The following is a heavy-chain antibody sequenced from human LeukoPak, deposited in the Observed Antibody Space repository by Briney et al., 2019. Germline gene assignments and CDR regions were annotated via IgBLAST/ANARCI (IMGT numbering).Heavy chain of an antibody. CDR2: INHSGST. CDR3: ARNPTTYSSYYHMDV. V-gene: IGHV4-34*01. Sequence: SETLSLTCAVYGGSFSGYYWSWIRQPPGKGLEWIGEINHSGSTNYNPSLKSRVTMSVDTSKNQFSLKLSSVTALDTAVYYCARNPTTYSSYYHMDVWGKGTTVTVSS. J-gene: IGHJ6*03. CDR1: GGSFSGYY. D-gene: IGHD2-21*01.